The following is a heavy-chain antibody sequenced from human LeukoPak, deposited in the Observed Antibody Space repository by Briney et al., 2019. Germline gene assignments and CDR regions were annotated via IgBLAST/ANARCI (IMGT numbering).Heavy chain of an antibody. CDR2: IYHSGST. D-gene: IGHD1-26*01. CDR1: GGSISSGGYY. Sequence: SETLSLTCTVSGGSISSGGYYWSWIRQPPGKGLEWIGYIYHSGSTYYNPSLKSRVTISVDRSKNQFSLKLSSVTAADTAVYYCARDWMGAVDYWGQGTLVTVSS. J-gene: IGHJ4*02. V-gene: IGHV4-30-2*01. CDR3: ARDWMGAVDY.